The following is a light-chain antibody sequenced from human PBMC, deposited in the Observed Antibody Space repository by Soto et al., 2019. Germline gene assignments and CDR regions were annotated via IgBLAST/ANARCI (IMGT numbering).Light chain of an antibody. V-gene: IGLV1-40*01. J-gene: IGLJ3*02. CDR1: SSNIGAGYD. CDR2: GNS. CDR3: QSYDSSLSGSV. Sequence: QSVLTQPPSVSGAPGQRVTISCTGSSSNIGAGYDVHWYQQLPGTAPKLLIYGNSNRPSGVPDRFSGSKSGTSASLAITGLQAEDGADYYCQSYDSSLSGSVLGGGTQLTVL.